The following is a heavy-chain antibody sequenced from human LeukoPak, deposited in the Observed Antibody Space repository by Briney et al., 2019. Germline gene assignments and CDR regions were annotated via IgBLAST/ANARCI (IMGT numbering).Heavy chain of an antibody. J-gene: IGHJ4*02. CDR1: GYTFTSYD. CDR2: MNPNSGNT. V-gene: IGHV1-8*01. Sequence: ASVKVSCKASGYTFTSYDINWVRQATGQGLEWMGWMNPNSGNTGYAQKFQGRVTMTRNTSISTAYMELSSLRSEDTAVYYCAKDWKPNGLNDLDFWGQGTLVTVSS. CDR3: AKDWKPNGLNDLDF. D-gene: IGHD1-1*01.